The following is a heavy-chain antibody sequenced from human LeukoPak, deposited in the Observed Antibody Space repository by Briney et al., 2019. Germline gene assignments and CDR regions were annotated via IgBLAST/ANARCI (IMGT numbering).Heavy chain of an antibody. Sequence: ASVKVSCKASGNTFTGYYIHWVRQAPGQGLEWMGWINPNSGGTNYAQKFQGRVTMTRDTSISTAYMELSRLRSDDTAVYYCARVMGGARVPFDCWGEGPLVTVSS. CDR3: ARVMGGARVPFDC. D-gene: IGHD1-26*01. V-gene: IGHV1-2*02. CDR2: INPNSGGT. J-gene: IGHJ4*02. CDR1: GNTFTGYY.